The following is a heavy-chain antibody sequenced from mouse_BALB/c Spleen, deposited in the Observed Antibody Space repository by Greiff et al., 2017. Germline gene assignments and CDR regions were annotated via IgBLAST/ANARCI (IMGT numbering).Heavy chain of an antibody. Sequence: EVQLQQSGAELVKPGASVKLSCTASGFNIKDTYMHWVKQRPEQVLEWIGRIDPANGNTKYDPKFQGKATITADTSSNTAYLQLSSLTSEDTAVYCGTRSGGYDVGFAYWGQGTLVTVSA. V-gene: IGHV14-3*02. D-gene: IGHD2-14*01. CDR2: IDPANGNT. CDR3: TRSGGYDVGFAY. J-gene: IGHJ3*01. CDR1: GFNIKDTY.